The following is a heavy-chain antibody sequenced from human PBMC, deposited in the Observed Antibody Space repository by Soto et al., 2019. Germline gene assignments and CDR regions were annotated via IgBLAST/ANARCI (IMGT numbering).Heavy chain of an antibody. J-gene: IGHJ3*02. CDR2: ISSSGSTI. CDR3: ARELKYGAFDI. V-gene: IGHV3-11*01. Sequence: GSLRLSCAAPGFTFSDYYMSWIRQAPGKGLEWVSYISSSGSTIYYADSVKGRFTISRDNAKNSLYLQMNSLRAEDTAVYYCARELKYGAFDIWGQGTMVTVSS. D-gene: IGHD3-10*01. CDR1: GFTFSDYY.